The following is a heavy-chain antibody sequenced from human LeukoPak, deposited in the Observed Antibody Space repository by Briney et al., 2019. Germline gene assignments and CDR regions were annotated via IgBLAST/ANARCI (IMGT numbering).Heavy chain of an antibody. D-gene: IGHD6-19*01. J-gene: IGHJ4*02. Sequence: GASVKVSCKASGCTFTGYYIHWVRQAPGQGLEWMGWINPNSGVTHYPQKFQGRVTMTRDTSIRTAYMEVSSLRSDDTAVYYCARGQQWLEAFDYWGLGTLVTVSS. CDR1: GCTFTGYY. CDR2: INPNSGVT. V-gene: IGHV1-2*02. CDR3: ARGQQWLEAFDY.